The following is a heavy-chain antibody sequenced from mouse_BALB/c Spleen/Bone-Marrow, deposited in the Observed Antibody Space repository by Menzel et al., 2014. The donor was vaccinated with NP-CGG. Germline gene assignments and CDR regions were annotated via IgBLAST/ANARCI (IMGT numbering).Heavy chain of an antibody. V-gene: IGHV1-9*01. J-gene: IGHJ1*01. CDR1: GYTFSRYW. CDR2: FLPGSGST. D-gene: IGHD1-1*01. CDR3: ARWGYGSSYVGYFDA. Sequence: VQLQESGAELLKPGALVELSCKATGYTFSRYWTERVKLRLGHGLEWIGEFLPGSGSTNHNEQFKGKATFTADTSSYAAYMQLSSLTSEDSAVYYCARWGYGSSYVGYFDAWGAGTTVTVSS.